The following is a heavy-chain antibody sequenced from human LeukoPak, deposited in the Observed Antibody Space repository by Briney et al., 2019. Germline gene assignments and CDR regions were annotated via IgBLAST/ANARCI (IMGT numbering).Heavy chain of an antibody. Sequence: GRCLRLSPAASGVTFSSDSMHWVRQAPREGLGWVAVISYDGSNKYYADSVKVRSTISRDNSQNTLYVHTNSLGAEDTAVYYCAKDLSSYGGHFDYRGQGTLVTVSS. CDR2: ISYDGSNK. V-gene: IGHV3-30*18. J-gene: IGHJ4*02. CDR1: GVTFSSDS. CDR3: AKDLSSYGGHFDY. D-gene: IGHD5-18*01.